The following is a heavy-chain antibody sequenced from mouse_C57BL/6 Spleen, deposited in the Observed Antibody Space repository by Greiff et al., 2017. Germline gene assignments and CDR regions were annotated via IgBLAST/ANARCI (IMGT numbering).Heavy chain of an antibody. CDR3: TRDYGNHWYFEV. V-gene: IGHV1-15*01. CDR1: GYTFTDYE. J-gene: IGHJ1*03. Sequence: QVQLLQSGAELVRPGASVTLSCKASGYTFTDYEMHWVKQTPVHGLEWIGAIDPETGGPAYNQQFKGKAILTADKSYSTAYMALRSRTSEASAVYYCTRDYGNHWYFEVGGTGTTVTVAA. CDR2: IDPETGGP. D-gene: IGHD2-1*01.